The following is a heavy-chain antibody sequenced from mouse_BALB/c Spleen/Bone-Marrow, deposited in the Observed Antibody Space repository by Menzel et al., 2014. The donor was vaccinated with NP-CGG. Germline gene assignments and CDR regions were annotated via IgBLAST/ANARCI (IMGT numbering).Heavy chain of an antibody. J-gene: IGHJ3*01. CDR1: GYSITRDYA. CDR3: ARSSSYDYDVGFAY. Sequence: EVQLQQSGPGLVKPSQSLSLTCIVTGYSITRDYAWNWIRQFPGNKLEWIGYISYSGSTTYNPSLESRISITRDTSKNQSFLQLNSVTTEDAATYYCARSSSYDYDVGFAYWGQGTLVTVSA. D-gene: IGHD2-4*01. CDR2: ISYSGST. V-gene: IGHV3-2*02.